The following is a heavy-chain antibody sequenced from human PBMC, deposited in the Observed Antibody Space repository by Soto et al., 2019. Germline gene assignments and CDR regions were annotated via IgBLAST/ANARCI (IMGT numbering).Heavy chain of an antibody. D-gene: IGHD2-2*01. CDR2: IIPILGIA. CDR3: ARTSSDIVVVPAAMPNYYYYGMDV. CDR1: GGTFSSYT. J-gene: IGHJ6*02. Sequence: ASVKVSCKASGGTFSSYTISWVRQAPGQGLEWMGRIIPILGIANYAQKFQGRVTITADKSTSTAYMELSSLRSEDTAVYYCARTSSDIVVVPAAMPNYYYYGMDVWGQGTTVTVSS. V-gene: IGHV1-69*02.